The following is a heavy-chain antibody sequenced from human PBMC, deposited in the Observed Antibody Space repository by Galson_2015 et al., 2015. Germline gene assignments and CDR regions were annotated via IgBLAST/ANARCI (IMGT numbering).Heavy chain of an antibody. Sequence: SLRLSCAASGFTFSSYSMNWVRQAPGKGLEWVSYISSSSSTIYYADSVKGRFTISRDNAKNSLYLQMNSLRDEDTAVYYCARELYCSGGSCYGFDYWGQGTLVTVSS. CDR2: ISSSSSTI. CDR3: ARELYCSGGSCYGFDY. V-gene: IGHV3-48*02. D-gene: IGHD2-15*01. J-gene: IGHJ4*02. CDR1: GFTFSSYS.